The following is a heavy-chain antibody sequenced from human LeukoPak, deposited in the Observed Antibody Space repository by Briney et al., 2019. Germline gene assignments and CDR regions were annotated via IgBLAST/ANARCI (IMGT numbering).Heavy chain of an antibody. D-gene: IGHD3-10*01. CDR2: IYSSGST. Sequence: PSETLSLTCTVSGASINSNTYCWGWIRQPPGKGLEWIASIYSSGSTFYNPSLNSGVTISVDTSKNQFSLKLNSVTAADTAMYYCARDFNRWGEFDYWGQGTPVTVSS. CDR3: ARDFNRWGEFDY. CDR1: GASINSNTYC. J-gene: IGHJ4*02. V-gene: IGHV4-39*07.